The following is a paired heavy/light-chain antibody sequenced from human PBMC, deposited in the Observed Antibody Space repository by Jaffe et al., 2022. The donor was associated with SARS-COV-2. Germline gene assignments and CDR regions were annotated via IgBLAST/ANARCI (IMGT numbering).Heavy chain of an antibody. CDR1: GFTVSSNY. CDR3: TRDNYYYYGIDV. Sequence: EVQLVESGGGLVQPGGSLRLSCAASGFTVSSNYMSWVRQAPGKGLEWVSIIYTGGATSYADSVKGRFTISRDNSKNMVYLQVNGLGAEDTAVYYCTRDNYYYYGIDVWGLGTTVTVSS. V-gene: IGHV3-66*01. J-gene: IGHJ6*02. CDR2: IYTGGAT.
Light chain of an antibody. J-gene: IGKJ2*01. V-gene: IGKV3-20*01. CDR2: GAS. CDR1: QSVSSSH. Sequence: EIVLTQSPGTLSLSPGERATLSCRASQSVSSSHLAWYQQKPGQAPRLLIYGASNRATGIPDRFSGSGSGPDFTLTISRLEPEDFAVYYCQQYGSSPRYTFGQGTKVEIK. CDR3: QQYGSSPRYT.